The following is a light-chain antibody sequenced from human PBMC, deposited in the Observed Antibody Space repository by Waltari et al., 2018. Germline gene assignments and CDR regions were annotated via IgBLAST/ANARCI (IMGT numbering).Light chain of an antibody. CDR3: AAWDDSLSRWL. J-gene: IGLJ3*02. CDR2: RNN. Sequence: QSVLTQPPSASGTPGPRVTIPCSGRRSNLGSNYVYWYQHVPGAAPKLLIYRNNQRPSGVPDRFSGSKSGTSASLAISGLRSEDEADYYCAAWDDSLSRWLLGGGTKLTVL. CDR1: RSNLGSNY. V-gene: IGLV1-47*01.